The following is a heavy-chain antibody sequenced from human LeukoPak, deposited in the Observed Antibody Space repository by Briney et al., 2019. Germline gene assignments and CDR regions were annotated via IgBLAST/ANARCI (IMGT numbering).Heavy chain of an antibody. CDR1: GGTFSSYA. D-gene: IGHD3-16*02. V-gene: IGHV1-69*05. CDR2: IIPIFGTA. J-gene: IGHJ4*02. CDR3: ARGYDYVWGSYRSILASRYKFDY. Sequence: SVKVSCTASGGTFSSYAISWVRQAPGQGLEWMGRIIPIFGTANYAQKFQGRVTITTDVSTSTAYMELSSLRSEDTAVYYCARGYDYVWGSYRSILASRYKFDYWGQGTLVTVSS.